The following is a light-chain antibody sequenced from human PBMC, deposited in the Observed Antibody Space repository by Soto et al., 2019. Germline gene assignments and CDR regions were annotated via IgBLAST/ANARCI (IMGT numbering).Light chain of an antibody. Sequence: QSALTQPASVSGSPGQSITISCTGTSSDVGYYDYVSWYQQHPGKAPKLMIYDVSNRPSGVSNRFSGSKSSNTASLTISGLQAEDEADYYCSSYTSSSTLGVFGTGTKLTVL. CDR1: SSDVGYYDY. CDR3: SSYTSSSTLGV. V-gene: IGLV2-14*01. CDR2: DVS. J-gene: IGLJ1*01.